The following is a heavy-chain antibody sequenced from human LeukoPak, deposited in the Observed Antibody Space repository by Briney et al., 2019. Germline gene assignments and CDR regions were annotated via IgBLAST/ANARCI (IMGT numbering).Heavy chain of an antibody. J-gene: IGHJ4*02. V-gene: IGHV3-7*03. CDR3: ARARSGYSYILDY. D-gene: IGHD5-18*01. Sequence: GGSLRLSCEASGFSFSNYWMSWVRQAPGKGLEWVANIQQHGSETYYVDSVKGRFTISRDNAKNSLYLQMNSLRAEDTAMYYCARARSGYSYILDYWGQGALVTVSS. CDR1: GFSFSNYW. CDR2: IQQHGSET.